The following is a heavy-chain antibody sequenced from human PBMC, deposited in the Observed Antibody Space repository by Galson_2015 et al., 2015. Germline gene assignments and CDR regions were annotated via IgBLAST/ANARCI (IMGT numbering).Heavy chain of an antibody. D-gene: IGHD3-16*02. CDR1: GFTFSSYS. CDR3: ARDVGYYDYVWGSYRPEGY. CDR2: ISSSSSYI. V-gene: IGHV3-21*01. J-gene: IGHJ4*02. Sequence: SLRLSCAASGFTFSSYSMNWVRQAPGKGLEWVSSISSSSSYIYYADSVKGRFTISRDNAKNSLCLQMNSLRAEDTAVYYCARDVGYYDYVWGSYRPEGYWGQGTLVTVSS.